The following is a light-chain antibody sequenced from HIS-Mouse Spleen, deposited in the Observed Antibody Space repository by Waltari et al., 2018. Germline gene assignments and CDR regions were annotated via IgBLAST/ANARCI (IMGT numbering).Light chain of an antibody. Sequence: SYELTQPPSVSVSPGQTARIPCSGDALPKHYAYWYQQTSGQAPVLVIYEDSKRPSGIPERFSGSSSGTIATLTISGAQVEDEADYYCYSTDSSGNHRVFGGGTKLTVL. J-gene: IGLJ2*01. CDR2: EDS. CDR1: ALPKHY. V-gene: IGLV3-10*01. CDR3: YSTDSSGNHRV.